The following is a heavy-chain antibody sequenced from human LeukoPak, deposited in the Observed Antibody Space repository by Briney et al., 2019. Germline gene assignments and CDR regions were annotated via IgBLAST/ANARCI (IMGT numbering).Heavy chain of an antibody. D-gene: IGHD3-3*01. CDR3: ARETYYDFWSGYRFGGGYYYYGMDV. CDR2: ISYDGSNK. V-gene: IGHV3-30*03. CDR1: GFTFSSYG. Sequence: GGSLRLSCAASGFTFSSYGMHWVRQAPGKGLEWVAVISYDGSNKYYADSVKGRFTISRDNSKNTLYLQMNSLRAEDTAVYYCARETYYDFWSGYRFGGGYYYYGMDVWGQGTTVTVSS. J-gene: IGHJ6*02.